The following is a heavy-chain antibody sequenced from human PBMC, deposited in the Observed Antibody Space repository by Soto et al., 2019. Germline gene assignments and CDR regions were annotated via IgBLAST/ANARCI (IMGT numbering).Heavy chain of an antibody. V-gene: IGHV3-23*01. D-gene: IGHD2-2*01. CDR2: ISGSGGST. CDR3: AKDHCSSTSCYAGRGYYFDY. Sequence: EVQLSESGGGLVQPGGSLRLSCAASGFTFSSYAMSWVRQAPGKGLEWVSAISGSGGSTYYADSVKGRFTISRDNSKNTLYLQMNSLRAEDTAVYYCAKDHCSSTSCYAGRGYYFDYWGQGTLVTVSS. CDR1: GFTFSSYA. J-gene: IGHJ4*02.